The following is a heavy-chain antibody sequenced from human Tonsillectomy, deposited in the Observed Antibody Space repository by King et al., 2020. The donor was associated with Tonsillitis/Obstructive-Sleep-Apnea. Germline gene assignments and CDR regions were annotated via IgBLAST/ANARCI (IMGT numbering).Heavy chain of an antibody. V-gene: IGHV3-21*01. CDR3: AALRGGTTYYYYMDV. D-gene: IGHD1-26*01. CDR1: GFTFSSYS. Sequence: VQLVESGGGLVKPGGSLRLSCAVSGFTFSSYSMNWVRQAPGKGLEWVSSISSSSSYIYYADSVKGRFTISRDNAKNSLYLQMNSLRAEDTAVYYCAALRGGTTYYYYMDVWGKGTTVTVSS. J-gene: IGHJ6*03. CDR2: ISSSSSYI.